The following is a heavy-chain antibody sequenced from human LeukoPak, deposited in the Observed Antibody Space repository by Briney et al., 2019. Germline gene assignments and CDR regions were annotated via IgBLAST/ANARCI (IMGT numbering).Heavy chain of an antibody. Sequence: SETLSLTCAVYGGSFSGYYWSWIRQPPGKGLEWIGEINHSGSTNYNPSLKSRVTISVDTSKNQFSLKLSSVTAADTAVYFCARGRAVASDYWGQGTLVTVSS. CDR2: INHSGST. V-gene: IGHV4-34*01. D-gene: IGHD6-19*01. J-gene: IGHJ4*02. CDR1: GGSFSGYY. CDR3: ARGRAVASDY.